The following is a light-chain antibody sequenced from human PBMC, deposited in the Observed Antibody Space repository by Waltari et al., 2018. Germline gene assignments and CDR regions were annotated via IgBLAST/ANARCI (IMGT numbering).Light chain of an antibody. J-gene: IGKJ4*01. V-gene: IGKV3-11*01. CDR3: QQRNSWPLT. CDR1: QTVKPY. CDR2: DTS. Sequence: ETVLTQSPVTLSLSPGERATLSCRASQTVKPYLAWYQQKPGQAPRLLIYDTSNRATGIPARFSGSWSGTDFTLTISSLEPEDFAVYYCQQRNSWPLTFGGGTKVEIK.